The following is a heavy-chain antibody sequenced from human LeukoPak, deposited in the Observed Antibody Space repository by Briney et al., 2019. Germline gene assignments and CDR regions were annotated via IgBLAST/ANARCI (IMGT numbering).Heavy chain of an antibody. CDR3: ASTIFGVVSYYYYYGMDV. V-gene: IGHV3-23*01. D-gene: IGHD3-3*01. J-gene: IGHJ6*02. Sequence: PGGSLRLSCAASGFTFSSYAMSWVRQAPGKGLEWVSAISGSGGSTYYADSVKGRFTISRDNSKNTLYLQMNSLRAEDTAVYYCASTIFGVVSYYYYYGMDVWGQGTTVTVSS. CDR1: GFTFSSYA. CDR2: ISGSGGST.